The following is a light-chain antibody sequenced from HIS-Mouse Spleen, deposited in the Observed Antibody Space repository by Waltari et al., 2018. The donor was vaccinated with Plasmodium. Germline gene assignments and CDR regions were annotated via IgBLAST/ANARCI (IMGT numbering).Light chain of an antibody. J-gene: IGLJ3*02. CDR3: MIWHSSAWV. Sequence: QAVLTQPSSLSASPGASASLTCTLRSGINVGTYRIYWYQQKPGSPPQYLLRYKSDSDKQQGSGVPSRFSGSKDAAANAGSLLISGLQSEDEADYYCMIWHSSAWVFGGGTKLTVL. V-gene: IGLV5-45*03. CDR2: YKSDSDK. CDR1: SGINVGTYR.